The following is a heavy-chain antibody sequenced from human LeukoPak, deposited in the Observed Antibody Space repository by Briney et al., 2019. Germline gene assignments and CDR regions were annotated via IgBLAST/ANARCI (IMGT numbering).Heavy chain of an antibody. CDR1: GGSISSSSYY. D-gene: IGHD3-3*01. CDR2: IHYSGST. Sequence: SETLSLTCTVSGGSISSSSYYWGWIRQPPGQGLEWIGTIHYSGSTNYNPSLKSRVTMSVDTSKNQFSLKLSSVTAADTAVYYCAREEKYYDFWSGYYRGNYYYGMDVWGQGTTVTVSS. J-gene: IGHJ6*02. CDR3: AREEKYYDFWSGYYRGNYYYGMDV. V-gene: IGHV4-39*01.